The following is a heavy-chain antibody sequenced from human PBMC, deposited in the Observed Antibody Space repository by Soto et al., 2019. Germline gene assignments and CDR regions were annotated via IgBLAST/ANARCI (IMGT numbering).Heavy chain of an antibody. Sequence: LRLSCAASGFTFSSYWMHWVRQVPEKGLVWVSRINSDGSITNYADAVKGRFTISRDNVKNTLYMQMNSLRAEDTAVYYCVRYPRSVGGSYRPDYWGQGTLVTVSS. D-gene: IGHD3-16*02. J-gene: IGHJ4*02. V-gene: IGHV3-74*01. CDR2: INSDGSIT. CDR1: GFTFSSYW. CDR3: VRYPRSVGGSYRPDY.